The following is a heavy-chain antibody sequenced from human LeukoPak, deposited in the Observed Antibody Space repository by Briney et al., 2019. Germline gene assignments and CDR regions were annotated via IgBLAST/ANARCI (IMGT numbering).Heavy chain of an antibody. Sequence: SQTLSLTCAVYGGSFSGYYWSWIRQPPGKGLEWIGEINHSGSTNYNPSLKSRVTISVDTSKNQFSLKLSSVTAADTAVYYCARGGYSGYDFDYWGQGTLVTVSS. V-gene: IGHV4-34*01. D-gene: IGHD5-12*01. CDR1: GGSFSGYY. CDR2: INHSGST. J-gene: IGHJ4*02. CDR3: ARGGYSGYDFDY.